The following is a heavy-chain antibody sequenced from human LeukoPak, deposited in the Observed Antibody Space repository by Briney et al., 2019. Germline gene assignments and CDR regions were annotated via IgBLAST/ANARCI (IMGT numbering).Heavy chain of an antibody. CDR3: AKTIGYYYYVNV. D-gene: IGHD1-7*01. CDR1: GGFISSYY. J-gene: IGHJ6*03. V-gene: IGHV4-59*01. Sequence: PSETLSLTCTVSGGFISSYYWSWIRQPPGKGLEWIGSFYYSGSTNYNPSLKSRVIISEDTSKNQFSLKLSSVTAADTAVYYCAKTIGYYYYVNVWGKGTTVTVSS. CDR2: FYYSGST.